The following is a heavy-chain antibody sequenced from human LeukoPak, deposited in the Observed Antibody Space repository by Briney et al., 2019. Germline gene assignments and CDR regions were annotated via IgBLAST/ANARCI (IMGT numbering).Heavy chain of an antibody. J-gene: IGHJ2*01. V-gene: IGHV4-59*01. CDR2: IYYSGST. CDR1: GGSISSYY. D-gene: IGHD1-7*01. Sequence: SETLSLTCTVSGGSISSYYWSWIRQPPGKGLEWIGYIYYSGSTNYNPSLKSRVTISVDTSKNQFSLKLSSVTAADTAVYYCARVWLELQVHYWYFDLWGRGTLVTVSS. CDR3: ARVWLELQVHYWYFDL.